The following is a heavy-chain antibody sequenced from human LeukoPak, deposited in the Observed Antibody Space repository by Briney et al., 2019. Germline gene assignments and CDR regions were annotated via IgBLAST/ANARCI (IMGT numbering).Heavy chain of an antibody. D-gene: IGHD3-16*01. Sequence: ASVKVSCKTSGYTFTGQYLHWVRHAPGQGLEWMGWINPNGGGTKSAQKFQGRVIMTRDTSISTAYIALRSLSCDDTAVYYCARLRQLRLVELFPFAEFFQPWRQGSLVGVCS. CDR1: GYTFTGQY. J-gene: IGHJ1*01. V-gene: IGHV1-2*02. CDR2: INPNGGGT. CDR3: ARLRQLRLVELFPFAEFFQP.